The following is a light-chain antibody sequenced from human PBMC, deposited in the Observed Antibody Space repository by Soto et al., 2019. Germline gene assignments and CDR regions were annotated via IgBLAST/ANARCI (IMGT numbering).Light chain of an antibody. CDR1: SSDIGGYKY. V-gene: IGLV2-14*01. CDR2: EVS. CDR3: SSYTITSTYV. J-gene: IGLJ1*01. Sequence: QSVLTQPASVSGSPGQSITISCTGTSSDIGGYKYVSWYQQNPDKAPKLMIYEVSDRPSGVSNRFSGSKSGNTASLTISGLQAEDEADYYCSSYTITSTYVFGTGTKVTVL.